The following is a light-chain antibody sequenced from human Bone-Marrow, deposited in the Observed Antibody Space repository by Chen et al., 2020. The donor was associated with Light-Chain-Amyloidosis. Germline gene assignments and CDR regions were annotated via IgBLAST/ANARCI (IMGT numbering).Light chain of an antibody. CDR1: DLPTKY. V-gene: IGLV3-25*03. J-gene: IGLJ2*01. CDR3: QXADXXXTYEVI. CDR2: REL. Sequence: SYGLKXTPSVXGSPGQTARITWSGDDLPTKYACWYQQKPGQEHVLGVHRELGRRXGISEXXXGSXXGTTATLTISGVQXEDEADXHCQXADXXXTYEVIFGGGTKLTVL.